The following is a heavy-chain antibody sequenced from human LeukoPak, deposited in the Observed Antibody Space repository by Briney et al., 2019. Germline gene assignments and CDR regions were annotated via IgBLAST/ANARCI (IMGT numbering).Heavy chain of an antibody. D-gene: IGHD3-22*01. J-gene: IGHJ4*02. CDR3: ARDYYESSGYPPEPYDN. CDR1: GFTFSSYA. V-gene: IGHV3-30-3*01. Sequence: GGSLRLSCAASGFTFSSYAMHWVRQAPGKGLEWVAVISYDGSNKYYADSVKGRFTTSRDNSKNTLYLQMNSLRTEDTAVYYCARDYYESSGYPPEPYDNWGQGTLVTVSS. CDR2: ISYDGSNK.